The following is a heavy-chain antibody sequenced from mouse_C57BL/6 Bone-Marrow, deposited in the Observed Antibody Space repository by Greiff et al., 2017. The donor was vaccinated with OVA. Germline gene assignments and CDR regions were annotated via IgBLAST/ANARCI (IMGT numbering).Heavy chain of an antibody. CDR2: IHPNSGST. D-gene: IGHD2-2*01. CDR1: GYTFTSYW. J-gene: IGHJ2*01. CDR3: ARGGYGGNYYLDY. Sequence: VQLQQPGAELVKPGASVKLSCKASGYTFTSYWMHWVKQRPGQGLEWIGMIHPNSGSTNYNEKFKSKATLTVDKSSSTAYMQLSSLTSEDSAVYYCARGGYGGNYYLDYWGQGTTLTVSS. V-gene: IGHV1-64*01.